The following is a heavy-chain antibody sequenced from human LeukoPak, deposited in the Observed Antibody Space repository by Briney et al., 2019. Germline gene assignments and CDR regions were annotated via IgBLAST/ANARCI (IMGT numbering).Heavy chain of an antibody. D-gene: IGHD3-22*01. CDR3: AKRGVVIRVILVGFHKEAYYFDS. Sequence: GGSLRLSCAASGFTFSSYEMNWVRQAPGKGLEWVAGISDSGGGTKYADSVKGRFTISRDNPKNTLYLQMNSLRAEDTAVYFCAKRGVVIRVILVGFHKEAYYFDSWGQGALVTVSS. CDR2: ISDSGGGT. CDR1: GFTFSSYE. V-gene: IGHV3-23*01. J-gene: IGHJ4*02.